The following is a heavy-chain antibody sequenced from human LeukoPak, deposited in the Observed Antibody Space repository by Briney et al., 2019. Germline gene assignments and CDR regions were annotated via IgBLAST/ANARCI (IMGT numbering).Heavy chain of an antibody. CDR3: ARSGSYYAWAYYFCYMDV. D-gene: IGHD1-26*01. CDR2: IIPNRGNT. J-gene: IGHJ6*03. CDR1: GDTFTSYN. V-gene: IGHV1-8*01. Sequence: ASPWVSSVPSGDTFTSYNTRSGPQATEQRLWRMAWIIPNRGNTGYAQNFQGRVTMTRNTSISTAYMELSSLRSEDTEVYYCARSGSYYAWAYYFCYMDVWGKGTTVTVSS.